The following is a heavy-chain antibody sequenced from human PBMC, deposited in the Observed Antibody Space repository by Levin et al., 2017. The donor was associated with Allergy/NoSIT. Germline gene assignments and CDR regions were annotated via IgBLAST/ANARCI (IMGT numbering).Heavy chain of an antibody. J-gene: IGHJ6*02. Sequence: SETLSLTCAVYGGSFSGYYWSWIRQPPGKGLEWIGEINHSGSTNYNPSLKSRVTISVDTSKNQFSLKLSSVTAADTAVYYCARGYGFGVVITNRGVRSGMDVWGQGTTVTVS. CDR1: GGSFSGYY. D-gene: IGHD3-3*01. CDR3: ARGYGFGVVITNRGVRSGMDV. CDR2: INHSGST. V-gene: IGHV4-34*01.